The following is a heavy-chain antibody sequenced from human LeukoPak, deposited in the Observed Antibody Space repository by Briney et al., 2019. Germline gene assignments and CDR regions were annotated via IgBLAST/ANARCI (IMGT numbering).Heavy chain of an antibody. CDR1: GGSISSYY. V-gene: IGHV4-39*01. CDR3: ATLPSLRRFDS. D-gene: IGHD2-2*01. CDR2: IYFSGNT. J-gene: IGHJ4*02. Sequence: SETLSLTCTVSGGSISSYYWGWIRQPPGKGLEWIGSIYFSGNTYYNPSLKSRVTISLDTSKNQFSLKLSSVTAADTAVYYCATLPSLRRFDSWGQGTLVTVSS.